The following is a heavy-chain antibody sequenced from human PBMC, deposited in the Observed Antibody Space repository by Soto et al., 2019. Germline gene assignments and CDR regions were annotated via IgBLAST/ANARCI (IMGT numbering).Heavy chain of an antibody. CDR3: ARRRGHCSDGVCFSWWFDP. V-gene: IGHV5-51*01. CDR2: IYPGDSDT. D-gene: IGHD2-21*02. CDR1: GYIFLYFR. Sequence: GESLKISYTASGYIFLYFRSGWVRQKTGKCLEWMGIIYPGDSDTRYSPSFQGQVTISVDTSISTAYLQRSSMKAFDNGIHSCARRRGHCSDGVCFSWWFDPWGQGTRVPVSS. J-gene: IGHJ5*02.